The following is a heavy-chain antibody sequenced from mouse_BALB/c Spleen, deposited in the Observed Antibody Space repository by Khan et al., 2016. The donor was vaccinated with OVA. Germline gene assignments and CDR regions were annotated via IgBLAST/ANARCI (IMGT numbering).Heavy chain of an antibody. CDR1: GYTFTDYY. CDR2: IYPGSGDT. J-gene: IGHJ3*01. CDR3: ARRNYFGYTFAY. D-gene: IGHD1-2*01. V-gene: IGHV1-77*01. Sequence: QVQLQQSGAELARPGASVKLSCKASGYTFTDYYINWVKQRTGQGLEWIGEIYPGSGDTYYNEKFKDKATLTADKSSTTAYMQLSSLTSEDSAVYFCARRNYFGYTFAYWGRGTLVTVSA.